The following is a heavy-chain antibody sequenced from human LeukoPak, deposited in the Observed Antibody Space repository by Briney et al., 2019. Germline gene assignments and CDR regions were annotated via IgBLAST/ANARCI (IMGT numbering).Heavy chain of an antibody. V-gene: IGHV3-53*01. J-gene: IGHJ6*03. CDR3: ASVPHEITEDYYYYMDV. Sequence: PGGSLRLSXAASGFTVSSNYMSWVRQAPGKGLEWLSVIYSGGSTYYADSVKGRFTISRDNSKNTLYLQMNSLRAEDTAVYYCASVPHEITEDYYYYMDVWGKGTTVTVSS. D-gene: IGHD1-14*01. CDR2: IYSGGST. CDR1: GFTVSSNY.